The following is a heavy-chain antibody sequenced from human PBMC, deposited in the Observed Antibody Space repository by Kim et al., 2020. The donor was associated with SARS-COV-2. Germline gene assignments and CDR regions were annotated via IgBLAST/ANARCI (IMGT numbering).Heavy chain of an antibody. CDR2: ISGSGGST. D-gene: IGHD3-22*01. CDR1: GFTFSSYA. V-gene: IGHV3-23*01. CDR3: AKDQGVTYYDSSGYYYFDY. J-gene: IGHJ4*02. Sequence: GGSLRLSCAASGFTFSSYAMSWVRQAPGKGLEWVSAISGSGGSTYYADSVKGRFTISRDNSKNTLYLQMNSLRAEDTAVYYCAKDQGVTYYDSSGYYYFDYWGQGTLVTVSS.